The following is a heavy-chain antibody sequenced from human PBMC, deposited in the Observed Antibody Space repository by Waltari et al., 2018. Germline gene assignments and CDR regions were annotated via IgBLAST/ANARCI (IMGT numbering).Heavy chain of an antibody. CDR1: GGSFSGYY. Sequence: QVQLQQWGAGLLKPSETLSLTCAVSGGSFSGYYWSWIRQPPGKGLEWIGEINHSGSTNYNPSLKSRVTISVDTSKNQFSLKLSSVTAADTAVYYCAREGPKSIDYWGQGTLVTVSS. J-gene: IGHJ4*02. CDR3: AREGPKSIDY. V-gene: IGHV4-34*01. D-gene: IGHD6-6*01. CDR2: INHSGST.